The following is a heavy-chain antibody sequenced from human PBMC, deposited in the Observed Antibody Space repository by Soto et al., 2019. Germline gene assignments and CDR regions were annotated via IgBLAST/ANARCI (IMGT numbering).Heavy chain of an antibody. J-gene: IGHJ4*02. Sequence: EVQLLESGGGLVQPGGSLRLSCAASGFTFSTYAMSWVRQAPGKGLEWVSAISDIGGGTYYADSVKGRLTISRDNSKNTLYVQMNSLRAEDTAVYYCAKVGSSWTEIDYRGQGTLVTVSS. CDR1: GFTFSTYA. CDR3: AKVGSSWTEIDY. D-gene: IGHD6-13*01. CDR2: ISDIGGGT. V-gene: IGHV3-23*01.